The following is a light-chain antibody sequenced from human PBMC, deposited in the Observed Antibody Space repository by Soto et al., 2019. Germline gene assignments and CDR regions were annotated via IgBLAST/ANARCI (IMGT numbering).Light chain of an antibody. V-gene: IGKV1-13*02. Sequence: AIQVTQSPSSLSASVGDRVTITCRASQDIKGALAWYQQKPGKPPRLLIYDVSTLESGVPSRFSGSSSGTEFTLTISSLQSEDFGNYLCQQFNSYPITFGHGTRLEIK. CDR2: DVS. J-gene: IGKJ5*01. CDR3: QQFNSYPIT. CDR1: QDIKGA.